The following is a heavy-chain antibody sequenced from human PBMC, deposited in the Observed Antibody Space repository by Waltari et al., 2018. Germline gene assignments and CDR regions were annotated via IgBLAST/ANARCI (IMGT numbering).Heavy chain of an antibody. D-gene: IGHD2-2*01. CDR3: ARAYASGDDAFDL. Sequence: EVQLVQSGAAVNKHGESLKISCKGSGCRFTNYWIGWVRQMTGKGLEWMGFVDPGDSDTRYSQSFQGQVTISADKSISTAYMQWSSLRASDTDMYYCARAYASGDDAFDLWGQGTVVTVSS. CDR1: GCRFTNYW. CDR2: VDPGDSDT. V-gene: IGHV5-51*01. J-gene: IGHJ3*01.